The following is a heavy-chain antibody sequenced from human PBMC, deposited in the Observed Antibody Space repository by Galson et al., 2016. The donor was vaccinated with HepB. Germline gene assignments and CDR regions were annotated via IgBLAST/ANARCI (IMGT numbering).Heavy chain of an antibody. Sequence: SLRLSCAASGFTFSNAWMSWVRQAPGKGLEWVGRIKSKTDGGTTDYAAPVKGRLTISRDDSKNTLYLQMNSLKTEDTAVYYCTTPSLTTDYDFWSGYPSNDYWGQGTLVTVSS. D-gene: IGHD3-3*01. CDR3: TTPSLTTDYDFWSGYPSNDY. CDR2: IKSKTDGGTT. CDR1: GFTFSNAW. V-gene: IGHV3-15*01. J-gene: IGHJ4*02.